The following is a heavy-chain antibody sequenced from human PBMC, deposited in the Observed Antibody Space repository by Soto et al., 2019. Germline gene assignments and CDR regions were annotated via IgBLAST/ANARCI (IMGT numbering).Heavy chain of an antibody. J-gene: IGHJ4*02. Sequence: PSETLSLTCTVSGGSISSGDYYWSWIRQPPGKGLEWIGYIYYSGSTYYNPSLKSRVTISVDTSKNQFSLKLSSVTAADTAVYYCARATMDDYYDSSGWSLDYWGQGTLVTVSS. CDR2: IYYSGST. D-gene: IGHD3-22*01. V-gene: IGHV4-30-4*01. CDR3: ARATMDDYYDSSGWSLDY. CDR1: GGSISSGDYY.